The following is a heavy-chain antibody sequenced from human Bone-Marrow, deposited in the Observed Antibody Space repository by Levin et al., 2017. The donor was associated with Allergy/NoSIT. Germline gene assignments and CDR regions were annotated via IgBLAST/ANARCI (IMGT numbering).Heavy chain of an antibody. CDR3: ARDRCSGGSCYFAGAGFFDC. J-gene: IGHJ4*02. CDR2: ISYDGSNK. Sequence: PGGSLRLSCAASGFTFSTYAMHWVRQAPGKGLEWVAVISYDGSNKYYADSVKGRFTISRDNSKNTLFLQMNGLRPEDTAVYYCARDRCSGGSCYFAGAGFFDCWGQGTLVTVSS. CDR1: GFTFSTYA. V-gene: IGHV3-30-3*01. D-gene: IGHD2-15*01.